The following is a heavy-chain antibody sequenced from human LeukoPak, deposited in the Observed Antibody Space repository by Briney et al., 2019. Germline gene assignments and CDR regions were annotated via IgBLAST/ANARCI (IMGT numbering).Heavy chain of an antibody. CDR2: INSDGSST. D-gene: IGHD6-13*01. V-gene: IGHV3-74*01. CDR3: ARRIAAAAAPYYFDY. Sequence: GGSLRLSCAASGFTFSSYWMHWVRQAPGKGLLWVSRINSDGSSTSYADSVKGRFTISRDNAKNTLYLQMDSLRAEDTAVYYCARRIAAAAAPYYFDYWGQGTLVTVSS. J-gene: IGHJ4*02. CDR1: GFTFSSYW.